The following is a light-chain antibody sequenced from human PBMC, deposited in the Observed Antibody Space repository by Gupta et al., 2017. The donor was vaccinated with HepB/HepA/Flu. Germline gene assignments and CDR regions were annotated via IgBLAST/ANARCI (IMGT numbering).Light chain of an antibody. J-gene: IGLJ3*02. V-gene: IGLV1-44*01. CDR2: TNN. CDR1: TSDIGGKT. Sequence: QSVLTQPPSASGTPGQRVTISCSGRTSDIGGKTVNWYQQLPGTAPKPLIYTNNQRPSGVPDRFSGSKSGTSASLAISGLQSEDEATYYCAAWHGSLMGWVFGGGPELTVL. CDR3: AAWHGSLMGWV.